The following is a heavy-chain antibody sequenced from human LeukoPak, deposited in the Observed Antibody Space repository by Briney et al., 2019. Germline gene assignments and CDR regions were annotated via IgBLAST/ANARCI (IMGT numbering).Heavy chain of an antibody. J-gene: IGHJ4*02. CDR1: GFTFSSYG. CDR2: ITSGGST. Sequence: GGTLRLSCAASGFTFSSYGMSWVRQAPGKGLEWVSTITSGGSTFYADSVKGRFTISRDNTKNTVYLQMNSLRAEDTAVYYCARGLRIQLWYTPLGYWGQGTLVTVSS. D-gene: IGHD5-18*01. V-gene: IGHV3-23*01. CDR3: ARGLRIQLWYTPLGY.